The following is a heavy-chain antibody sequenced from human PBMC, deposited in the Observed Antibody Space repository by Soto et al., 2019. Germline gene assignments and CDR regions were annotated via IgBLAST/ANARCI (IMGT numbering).Heavy chain of an antibody. D-gene: IGHD2-15*01. Sequence: SCPTLVNPTPTLTLISTFSRFSLSPSRGGVGWIRQPPGKALEGFALTYWDDDKRYSPSLKSRLTITKDTSKNQVVLTMTNMDPVDTATYYCAHRRGYCSGGSCYSIWFDPWGQGTLVTVSS. J-gene: IGHJ5*02. CDR2: TYWDDDK. V-gene: IGHV2-5*02. CDR1: RFSLSPSRGG. CDR3: AHRRGYCSGGSCYSIWFDP.